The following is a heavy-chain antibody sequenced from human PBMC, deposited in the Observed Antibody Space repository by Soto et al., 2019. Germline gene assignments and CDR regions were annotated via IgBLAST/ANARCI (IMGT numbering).Heavy chain of an antibody. V-gene: IGHV4-31*03. Sequence: LSLTCTVSGDSITSDAYYWTWIRQRPGKGLEWIGYIHNSGNTHYSPSLRSRVTISEDTSKNQFSLKLNSLRADDTAVYYCAKNNPTDYFDYWGQGTLVTVSS. D-gene: IGHD1-20*01. CDR2: IHNSGNT. CDR3: AKNNPTDYFDY. CDR1: GDSITSDAYY. J-gene: IGHJ4*02.